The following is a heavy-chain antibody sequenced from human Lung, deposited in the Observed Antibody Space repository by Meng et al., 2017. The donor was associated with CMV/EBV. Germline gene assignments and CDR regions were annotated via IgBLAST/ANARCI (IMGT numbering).Heavy chain of an antibody. CDR3: ATAVAYYYYYGMDV. CDR2: IIPIFGTA. V-gene: IGHV1-69*05. Sequence: SVKVSCKASGDTFSSYAISWVRQAPGQGLEWMGVIIPIFGTANYAQKFQGRVTITTDESTSTAYMELSSLRSEDTAVYYCATAVAYYYYYGMDVWGQGTTVTVSS. J-gene: IGHJ6*02. CDR1: GDTFSSYA.